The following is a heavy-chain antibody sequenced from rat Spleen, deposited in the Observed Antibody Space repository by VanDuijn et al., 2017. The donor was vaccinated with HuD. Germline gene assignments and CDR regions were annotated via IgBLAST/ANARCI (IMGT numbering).Heavy chain of an antibody. Sequence: EVQLVESGGGLVQPGRSLKLSCVASGFTFNNYWMTWIRQAPGKGPEWIASITNAGGSTYYSDSVKGRFTISRDNAKSTLYLEMNGLRSEDTATYYCCGPFDYWGQGVTVTVSS. V-gene: IGHV5-31*01. CDR1: GFTFNNYW. CDR3: CGPFDY. CDR2: ITNAGGST. J-gene: IGHJ2*01.